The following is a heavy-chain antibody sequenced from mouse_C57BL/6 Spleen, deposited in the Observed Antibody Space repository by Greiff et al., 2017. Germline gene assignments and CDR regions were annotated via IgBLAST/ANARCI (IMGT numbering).Heavy chain of an antibody. CDR1: GFSLTSYG. J-gene: IGHJ4*01. V-gene: IGHV2-6-1*01. CDR2: IWSDGST. D-gene: IGHD2-5*01. CDR3: ARHPPLLNYSNYVRYAMDY. Sequence: QVQLQQSGPGLVAPSQSLSITCTVSGFSLTSYGVHWVRQPPGKGLEWLVVIWSDGSTTYNSALKSRLSISKDNSKSQVFLKMNSLQTDDTAMYYCARHPPLLNYSNYVRYAMDYWGQGTSVTVSS.